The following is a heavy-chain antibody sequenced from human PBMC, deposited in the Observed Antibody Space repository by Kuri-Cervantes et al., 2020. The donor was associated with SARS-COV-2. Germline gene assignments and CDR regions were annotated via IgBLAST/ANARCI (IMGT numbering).Heavy chain of an antibody. CDR2: VSSSGSTI. V-gene: IGHV3-48*03. Sequence: RGCLRLSCEASGFTFSSYEMNWVRQAPGKELEWVSYVSSSGSTIDYAVSVKGRFTISRDNAKNSLYRQMDSLRAEDTALYSCTKDRDILPLQDGFDLWAQGTMVTVSS. D-gene: IGHD3-9*01. CDR1: GFTFSSYE. CDR3: TKDRDILPLQDGFDL. J-gene: IGHJ3*01.